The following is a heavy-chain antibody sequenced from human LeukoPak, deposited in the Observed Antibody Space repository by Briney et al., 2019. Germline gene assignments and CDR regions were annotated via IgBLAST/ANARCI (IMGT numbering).Heavy chain of an antibody. D-gene: IGHD3-22*01. CDR1: GYSFTSYW. Sequence: GESLKISCKGSGYSFTSYWIGWVRQMPGKGLEWMGIIYPGDSDTRYSPSFQGQVTISADKSISTAYLQLSSLKASDTAMYHCARAADNYYDSRDYFDYWGQGTLVTVSS. CDR3: ARAADNYYDSRDYFDY. V-gene: IGHV5-51*01. CDR2: IYPGDSDT. J-gene: IGHJ4*02.